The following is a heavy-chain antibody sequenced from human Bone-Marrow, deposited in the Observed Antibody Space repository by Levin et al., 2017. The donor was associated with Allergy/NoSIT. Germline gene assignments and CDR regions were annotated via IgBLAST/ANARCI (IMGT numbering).Heavy chain of an antibody. Sequence: LSLTCAVSGFRFRLFGMQWVRQAPGKGLEWVAIIPSDEINKYYADSVKGRFVVSRDNSKNTLYLQMDNLRPEDTAVYFCATDQSGRFDPWGQGTLVTVSS. CDR3: ATDQSGRFDP. V-gene: IGHV3-30*03. CDR1: GFRFRLFG. J-gene: IGHJ5*02. CDR2: IPSDEINK.